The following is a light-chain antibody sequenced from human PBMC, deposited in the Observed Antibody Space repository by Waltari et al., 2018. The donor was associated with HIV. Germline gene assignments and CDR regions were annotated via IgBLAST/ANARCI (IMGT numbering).Light chain of an antibody. CDR3: GAWDNRLGSWV. CDR2: ACN. V-gene: IGLV1-51*01. CDR1: NSNIGSNS. J-gene: IGLJ3*02. Sequence: QSAVTQPPSVSAAPGQSVTLSCSGANSNIGSNSVSWYQHVPGAAPQLRFNACNERPSALRYRFSGSKSGTSATLVISGLQTGDEADYYCGAWDNRLGSWVFGGGTKLTVL.